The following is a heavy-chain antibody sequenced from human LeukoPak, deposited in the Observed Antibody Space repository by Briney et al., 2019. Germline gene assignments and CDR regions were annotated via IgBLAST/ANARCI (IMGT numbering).Heavy chain of an antibody. CDR1: GVSISSYH. D-gene: IGHD2-2*01. Sequence: SETLSLTCTVSGVSISSYHWSWVRQPPGKGLEYIGYIYYSGSTNYNPSLKSRVTISVDTSKNQFSLKLSSVTAADTAVYYCARARRDAAAYYFDYWGQGTLVTVSS. J-gene: IGHJ4*02. V-gene: IGHV4-59*01. CDR2: IYYSGST. CDR3: ARARRDAAAYYFDY.